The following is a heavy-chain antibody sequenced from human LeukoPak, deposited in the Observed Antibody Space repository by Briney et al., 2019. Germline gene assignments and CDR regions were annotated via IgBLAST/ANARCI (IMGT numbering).Heavy chain of an antibody. CDR3: ARGHRIAAAGTDFDY. CDR1: GYTFTSYG. CDR2: ISAYNGNT. D-gene: IGHD6-13*01. Sequence: ASVNVSCKASGYTFTSYGISWVRQAPGQGLEWMGWISAYNGNTNYAQKLQGRVTMTTDTSTSTAYMELRSLRSDDTAVYYCARGHRIAAAGTDFDYWGQGTLVTVSS. J-gene: IGHJ4*02. V-gene: IGHV1-18*01.